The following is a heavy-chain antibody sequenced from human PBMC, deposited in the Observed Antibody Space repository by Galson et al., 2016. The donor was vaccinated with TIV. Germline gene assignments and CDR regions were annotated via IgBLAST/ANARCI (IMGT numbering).Heavy chain of an antibody. Sequence: SLRLSCATSGFTLSRYGMHWVRQAPGKGLEWVAVIWYEGNNRDYADSVKGRFTISRDNSKNTLYLHMNSLRVEDTAVYYCARMFGLDSGYDAWGQGTLVTVSS. D-gene: IGHD5-12*01. CDR2: IWYEGNNR. V-gene: IGHV3-33*01. J-gene: IGHJ5*02. CDR3: ARMFGLDSGYDA. CDR1: GFTLSRYG.